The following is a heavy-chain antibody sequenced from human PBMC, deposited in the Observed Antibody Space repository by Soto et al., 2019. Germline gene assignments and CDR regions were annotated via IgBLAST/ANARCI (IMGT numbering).Heavy chain of an antibody. CDR3: ATAGTGTFTY. V-gene: IGHV3-74*03. J-gene: IGHJ4*02. CDR2: ISSDGSST. D-gene: IGHD1-1*01. Sequence: EVQLVESGGGLVQPGGSLRLSCAASGFTFSGSWMHWVRQAPGKGLVWVSRISSDGSSTTYADSVKGRFTISRDNAKNMLYLQMNSPRAEDTAVYYCATAGTGTFTYWGQGTLATVSS. CDR1: GFTFSGSW.